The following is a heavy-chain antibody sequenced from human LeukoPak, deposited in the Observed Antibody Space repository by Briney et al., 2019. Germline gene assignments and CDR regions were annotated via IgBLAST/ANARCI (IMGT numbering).Heavy chain of an antibody. Sequence: GALRLSCAASGFTVSSNYMTWVRQAPGKRLEWVSVIYSGGSTYYADSVKGRFTISRDNSKNTLFLQMNSLRAEDTAVYYCARVGYSSGWVRAWGQGTLVTVSS. D-gene: IGHD6-19*01. CDR2: IYSGGST. V-gene: IGHV3-53*01. J-gene: IGHJ4*02. CDR3: ARVGYSSGWVRA. CDR1: GFTVSSNY.